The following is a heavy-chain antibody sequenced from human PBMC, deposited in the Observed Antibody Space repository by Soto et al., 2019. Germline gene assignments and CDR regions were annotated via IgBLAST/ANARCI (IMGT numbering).Heavy chain of an antibody. CDR2: ISSSSSAI. V-gene: IGHV3-48*02. CDR3: ARRNWGKGDFDY. J-gene: IGHJ4*02. D-gene: IGHD7-27*01. CDR1: GFTFSSYT. Sequence: EVQLVESGGGLVQPGGSLRLSCAASGFTFSSYTINWVRQAPGKGLEWVSYISSSSSAIFYADSVKGRFTISRDNARSSLNLQMDSLRDEDTAVYYCARRNWGKGDFDYWGQGTLVTVSS.